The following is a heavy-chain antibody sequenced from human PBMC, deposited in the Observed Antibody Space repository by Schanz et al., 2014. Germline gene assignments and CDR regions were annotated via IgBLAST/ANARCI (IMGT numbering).Heavy chain of an antibody. Sequence: EVQLVESGGGLVQPGGSLRLSCAASGFIFGSSVMAWVRQAPGKGLEWVSGITGASDHIDYAESVKGRFTISRDNAKNSLFLHMNSLRAEDTAVYYCVRDILHRVYDSGSPWGQGTLVTVSS. CDR3: VRDILHRVYDSGSP. CDR2: ITGASDHI. D-gene: IGHD3-10*01. V-gene: IGHV3-23*04. CDR1: GFIFGSSV. J-gene: IGHJ5*02.